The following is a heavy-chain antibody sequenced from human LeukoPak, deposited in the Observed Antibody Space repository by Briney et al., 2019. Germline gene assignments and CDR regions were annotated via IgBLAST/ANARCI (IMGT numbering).Heavy chain of an antibody. CDR2: ISSSGRTM. J-gene: IGHJ4*02. V-gene: IGHV3-48*03. Sequence: GGSLRLSCAASGFTFSSYAMSWVRQAPGKGLEWVSYISSSGRTMYYADSVKGRFTISRDNAKNSLYLQMNSLRAEDTAVYYCARNRGTIDYWGQGTLVTVSS. CDR1: GFTFSSYA. D-gene: IGHD3-16*01. CDR3: ARNRGTIDY.